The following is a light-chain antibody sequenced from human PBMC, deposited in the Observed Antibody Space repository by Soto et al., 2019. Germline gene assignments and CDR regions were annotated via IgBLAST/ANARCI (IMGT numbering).Light chain of an antibody. CDR2: AAS. CDR1: QSISTY. V-gene: IGKV1-39*01. J-gene: IGKJ1*01. CDR3: QQSYSTPGT. Sequence: DIQMTQSPSSLSASVGDRVTITCRPSQSISTYLNWYQQKPGKAPNLLIYAASSLQSGVPSRFSGSGSGTDFTLTISNLQPEDFATYYCQQSYSTPGTFGQGTKVEIK.